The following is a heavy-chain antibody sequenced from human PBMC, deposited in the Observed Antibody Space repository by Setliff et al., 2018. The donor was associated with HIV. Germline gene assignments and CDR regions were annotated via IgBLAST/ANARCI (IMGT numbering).Heavy chain of an antibody. CDR3: AIQSGDYTVTTYYMDV. CDR2: IHPGDSDT. V-gene: IGHV5-51*01. CDR1: GYSFTSYW. D-gene: IGHD4-17*01. J-gene: IGHJ6*03. Sequence: GESLTLSCKGSGYSFTSYWIGWVRQMPGKGLEWMGIIHPGDSDTRYSPSFQGQVTISADKSISTAYLQWSSLKASDTAMYYCAIQSGDYTVTTYYMDVWGKGTTVTVSS.